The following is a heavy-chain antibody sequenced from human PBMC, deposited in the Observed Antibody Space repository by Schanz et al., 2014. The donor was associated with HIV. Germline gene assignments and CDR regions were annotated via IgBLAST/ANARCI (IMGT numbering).Heavy chain of an antibody. D-gene: IGHD3-22*01. J-gene: IGHJ6*02. CDR3: VHDDSDNDGFEM. CDR1: GLTFSDYA. V-gene: IGHV3-7*01. CDR2: MNQDGSRK. Sequence: EVQLLESGGGLVQPGGSLRLSCAASGLTFSDYAMTWVRQAPGKGLEMVANMNQDGSRKYYVDSVKGRFTISRDNAANSLFLQMNSLRAEDTAVYYCVHDDSDNDGFEMWGQGTTVTVSS.